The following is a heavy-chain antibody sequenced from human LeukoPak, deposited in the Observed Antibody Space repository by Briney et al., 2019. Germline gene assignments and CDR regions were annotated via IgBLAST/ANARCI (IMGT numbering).Heavy chain of an antibody. V-gene: IGHV4-59*01. CDR3: ARDHGSGWSIFDY. Sequence: SETLSLTCTVSGGSISSYYWSWIRQPPGKGLEWIGYIYYSGSTNYNPSLKSRVTISVDTSKNQFPLKLSSVTAADTAVYYCARDHGSGWSIFDYWGQGTLVTVSS. CDR2: IYYSGST. D-gene: IGHD6-19*01. J-gene: IGHJ4*02. CDR1: GGSISSYY.